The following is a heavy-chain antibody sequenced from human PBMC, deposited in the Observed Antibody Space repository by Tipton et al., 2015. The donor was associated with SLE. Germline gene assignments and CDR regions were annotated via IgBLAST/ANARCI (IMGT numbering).Heavy chain of an antibody. J-gene: IGHJ3*02. CDR3: ARDGETAPYSGDTLGAFDI. V-gene: IGHV4-4*02. CDR1: GGSITSHNW. Sequence: GLVKPSGTLSLTCAVSGGSITSHNWWSWVRQPPGKGLEWIGEINHSGTTNYNPSLKSRVTISLDESKTQFSLKLSSVTAADTAVYYCARDGETAPYSGDTLGAFDIWGQGTMVIVSS. D-gene: IGHD1-26*01. CDR2: INHSGTT.